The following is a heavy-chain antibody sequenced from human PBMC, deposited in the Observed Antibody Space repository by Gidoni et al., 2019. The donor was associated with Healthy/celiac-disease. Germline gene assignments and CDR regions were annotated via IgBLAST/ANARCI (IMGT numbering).Heavy chain of an antibody. CDR2: IWYDGSNK. CDR1: GFTFSSYG. Sequence: QVPLVESGGGVVQPGRSLRLSCAASGFTFSSYGMNGGRQAPGKGLEWVAVIWYDGSNKYYADSVKGRFTISRDNSKNTLYLQMNSLRAEDTAVYYCARGDIVVVESRARGFDPWGQGTLVTVSS. CDR3: ARGDIVVVESRARGFDP. V-gene: IGHV3-33*01. J-gene: IGHJ5*02. D-gene: IGHD2-15*01.